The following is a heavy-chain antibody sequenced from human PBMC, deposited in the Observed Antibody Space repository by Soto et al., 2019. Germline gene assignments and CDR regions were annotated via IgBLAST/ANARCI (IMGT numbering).Heavy chain of an antibody. Sequence: EVQLLESGGGLVQPGGSLRLSCAASGLSIGSSAMSWVRQAPGKGLEWVSMIRGSGDTTYYADSVVGRFTITRDRSKNTLYLQMNSLRVEDTAVYYCSRDRGANSGYPILDFWRQGTLVNVSS. CDR3: SRDRGANSGYPILDF. J-gene: IGHJ4*02. CDR2: IRGSGDTT. V-gene: IGHV3-23*01. D-gene: IGHD3-22*01. CDR1: GLSIGSSA.